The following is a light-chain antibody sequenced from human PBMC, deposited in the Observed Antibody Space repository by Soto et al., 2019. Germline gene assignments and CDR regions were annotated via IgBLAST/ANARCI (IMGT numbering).Light chain of an antibody. CDR2: QVS. Sequence: QSVLTQPPSVSGTPGQSVTISCSGSSSDLGGYNFVSWYQHHPGKAPKLMIYQVSNRPSGVSNRFSGSKSGNTASLTISGLQAEDEADYYCCSYTSSSTYVFGTGNKVTVL. V-gene: IGLV2-14*01. J-gene: IGLJ1*01. CDR3: CSYTSSSTYV. CDR1: SSDLGGYNF.